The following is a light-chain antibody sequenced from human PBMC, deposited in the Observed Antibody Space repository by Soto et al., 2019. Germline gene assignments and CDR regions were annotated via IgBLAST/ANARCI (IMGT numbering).Light chain of an antibody. CDR2: GAS. Sequence: EIVLTQSPGTLSLSPGERATLSCRASQSVSDTYLAWYQQKPGQPPRLLIYGASNRATGIPDRFSGSGSGTDFTLTVSRLEPEDFAVYYCQFGTLVWTFGQGTKVAIK. V-gene: IGKV3-20*01. CDR3: QFGTLVWT. J-gene: IGKJ1*01. CDR1: QSVSDTY.